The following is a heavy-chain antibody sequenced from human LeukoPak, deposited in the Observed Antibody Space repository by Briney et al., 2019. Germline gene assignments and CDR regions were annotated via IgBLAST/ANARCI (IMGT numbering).Heavy chain of an antibody. J-gene: IGHJ1*01. CDR3: TRALVVPPAPSLQH. Sequence: GGSLRLSCAAPGFTFSDYTMNWVRQAPGKGLEWVSSISSSSTYIYYADSVKGRFTISRDNAKNSLYLQMNSLRAEDTAVYYCTRALVVPPAPSLQHWGQGTLVTVSS. CDR2: ISSSSTYI. D-gene: IGHD2-2*01. V-gene: IGHV3-21*01. CDR1: GFTFSDYT.